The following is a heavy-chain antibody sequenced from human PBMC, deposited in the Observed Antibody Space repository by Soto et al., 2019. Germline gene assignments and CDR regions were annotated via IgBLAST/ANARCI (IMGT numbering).Heavy chain of an antibody. D-gene: IGHD6-6*01. CDR2: IIPIFGTA. J-gene: IGHJ5*02. Sequence: SVKVSCKASGYTFNFYGISWVRQAPGQGLEWMGGIIPIFGTANYAQKFQGRVTITADESTSTAYMELSSLRSEDTAVYYCARRSIAARQRNWFDPWGQGTLVTVSS. V-gene: IGHV1-69*13. CDR1: GYTFNFYG. CDR3: ARRSIAARQRNWFDP.